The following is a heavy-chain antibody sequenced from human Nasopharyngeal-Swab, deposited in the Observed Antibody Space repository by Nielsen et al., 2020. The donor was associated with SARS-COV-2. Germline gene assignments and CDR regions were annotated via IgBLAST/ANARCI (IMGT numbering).Heavy chain of an antibody. D-gene: IGHD2-21*01. CDR1: GYTFTDYA. J-gene: IGHJ6*02. V-gene: IGHV7-4-1*02. Sequence: ASVKVSCKASGYTFTDYAMNWVRQAPGQGLEWMGWVNTNTGNPTYPQGFTGHFVFSLDTSVSTAYLQISSLKAEDTAMYYCATYSNMETYFSYVMDVWGQGTTVTVSS. CDR3: ATYSNMETYFSYVMDV. CDR2: VNTNTGNP.